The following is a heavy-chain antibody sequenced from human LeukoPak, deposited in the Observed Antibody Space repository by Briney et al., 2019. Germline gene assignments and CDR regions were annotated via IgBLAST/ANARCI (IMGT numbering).Heavy chain of an antibody. D-gene: IGHD6-19*01. CDR1: GFTFSGYS. CDR2: ISSSSSYI. CDR3: ARADSSGWYFHDS. V-gene: IGHV3-21*01. J-gene: IGHJ4*02. Sequence: GGSLRLSCAASGFTFSGYSMNWVRQAPGKGLEWVSSISSSSSYIYYADSVKGRYTISRDNAKNSPYLQMNSLRAEDTAVYYCARADSSGWYFHDSWGQGTLVTVSS.